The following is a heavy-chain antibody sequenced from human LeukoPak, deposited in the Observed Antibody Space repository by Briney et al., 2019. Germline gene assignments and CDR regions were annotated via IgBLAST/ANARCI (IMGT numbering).Heavy chain of an antibody. CDR2: IYSGGST. CDR1: GFTVSSNY. CDR3: ARAIGSVTIQRYFDL. J-gene: IGHJ2*01. V-gene: IGHV3-53*01. D-gene: IGHD4-17*01. Sequence: GGSLRLSCAASGFTVSSNYVSWVRQAPGKGLEWVSLIYSGGSTCYADSVKGRFTISRDNSKNTLYLQMNSLRAEDTAVYYCARAIGSVTIQRYFDLWGRGTLVTVSS.